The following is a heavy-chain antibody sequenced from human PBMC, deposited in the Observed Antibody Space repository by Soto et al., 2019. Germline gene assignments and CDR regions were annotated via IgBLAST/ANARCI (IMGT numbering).Heavy chain of an antibody. Sequence: EVQLVESGGGLVQPGGSLRLSCAASGFTVSNNYMTWVRQAPGKGLEWVSIIYSDGHTYYADSVKGRFTISRDNSKNTLYLQMNSLTAEHTAVYYCARVGWDLRGRAFDIWGQGTLVTVSA. CDR2: IYSDGHT. J-gene: IGHJ3*02. CDR1: GFTVSNNY. CDR3: ARVGWDLRGRAFDI. V-gene: IGHV3-66*01. D-gene: IGHD1-26*01.